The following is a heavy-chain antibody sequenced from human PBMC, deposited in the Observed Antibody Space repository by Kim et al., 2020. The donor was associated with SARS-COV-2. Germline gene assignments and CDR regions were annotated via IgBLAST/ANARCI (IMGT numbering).Heavy chain of an antibody. V-gene: IGHV3-21*01. CDR1: GFTFSASN. CDR3: ARDSRRPVADSR. CDR2: ISSSSTDI. J-gene: IGHJ4*02. D-gene: IGHD2-15*01. Sequence: GGSLRLSCAASGFTFSASNMNWVRQAPGKGLEWVSFISSSSTDIYYADSMKGRFTISRDNAKNSLYLQMNSLRAEDTAVYYCARDSRRPVADSRWGQGTLVTVSP.